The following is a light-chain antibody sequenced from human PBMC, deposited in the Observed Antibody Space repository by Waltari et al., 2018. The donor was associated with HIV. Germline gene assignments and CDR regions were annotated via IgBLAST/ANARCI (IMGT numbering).Light chain of an antibody. J-gene: IGKJ1*01. CDR1: QSVLVHSNVKNN. Sequence: DIVMTQSPDSLAVSLGERATINCKSSQSVLVHSNVKNNLAWYQQKFGQPPKLLFYWSSDRQSGVPDRLSASGSGTDFTLTISSLQAEDVALYYCQQYYSTPQTFGQGTRVEIK. CDR2: WSS. CDR3: QQYYSTPQT. V-gene: IGKV4-1*01.